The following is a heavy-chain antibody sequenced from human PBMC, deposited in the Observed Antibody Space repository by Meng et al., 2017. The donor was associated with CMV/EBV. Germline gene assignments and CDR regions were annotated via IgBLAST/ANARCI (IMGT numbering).Heavy chain of an antibody. CDR3: ARVRSEVGALWGLWTSFDP. Sequence: SVKVSCKASGGTFSSYIISWVRQAPGQGLEWMGRIIPILGIANYAQKFQGRVTITADKSTSTAYMELSSLRSEDTAVYYCARVRSEVGALWGLWTSFDPWGQGTLVTVSS. CDR1: GGTFSSYI. D-gene: IGHD1-26*01. CDR2: IIPILGIA. V-gene: IGHV1-69*02. J-gene: IGHJ5*02.